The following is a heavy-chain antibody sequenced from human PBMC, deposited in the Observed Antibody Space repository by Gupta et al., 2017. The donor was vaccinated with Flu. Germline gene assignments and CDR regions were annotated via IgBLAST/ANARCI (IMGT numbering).Heavy chain of an antibody. CDR3: VKGSSSARPYYFDY. CDR2: ISDNSVYT. CDR1: GVTLRRYT. Sequence: EVQLSETGGDSVQPGGSLRLSCAAAGVTLRRYTMSWVRRGPGKGLEWVSAISDNSVYTYYADSVTGRFTISRDNSKNTLFLQLNSLRAEDTAVYYCVKGSSSARPYYFDYWGQGTLVTVSS. D-gene: IGHD6-6*01. J-gene: IGHJ4*02. V-gene: IGHV3-23*01.